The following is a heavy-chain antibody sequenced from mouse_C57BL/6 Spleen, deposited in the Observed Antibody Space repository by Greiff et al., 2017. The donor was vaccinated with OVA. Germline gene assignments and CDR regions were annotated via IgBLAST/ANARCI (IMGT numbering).Heavy chain of an antibody. Sequence: VQLQQSGPELVKPGASVKISCKASGYAFSSSWMNWVKQRPGKGLEWIGRIYPGDGDTNYNGKFKGKATLTADKSSSTAYMQLSSLTSEDSAVSFCARSSYGSSYLDYRGQGTTLTVSS. J-gene: IGHJ2*01. D-gene: IGHD1-1*01. CDR2: IYPGDGDT. CDR3: ARSSYGSSYLDY. CDR1: GYAFSSSW. V-gene: IGHV1-82*01.